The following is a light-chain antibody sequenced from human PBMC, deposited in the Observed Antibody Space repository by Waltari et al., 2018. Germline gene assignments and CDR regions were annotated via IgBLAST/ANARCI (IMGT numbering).Light chain of an antibody. CDR2: DVS. J-gene: IGLJ2*01. Sequence: QSALTQPASVSGSPGQSITISCTGTSSAVGGYNYVPWYQQHPGKAPKLMIYDVSNRPSGVSNRFSGSKSGNTASLTISGLQAEDEADYYCSSYTSSSTLAVVFGGGTKLTVL. CDR1: SSAVGGYNY. V-gene: IGLV2-14*03. CDR3: SSYTSSSTLAVV.